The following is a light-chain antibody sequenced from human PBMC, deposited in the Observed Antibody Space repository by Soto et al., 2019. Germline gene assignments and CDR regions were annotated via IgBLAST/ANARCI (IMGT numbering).Light chain of an antibody. Sequence: SYELTQPPSVSVSPGQTANIPWSGDKLGDKYVCWYQHKSGQSPVLVIYQDSERPSGIPERFSGSNSGNTATLTISGTQAMDEADYSCQAWDSSTVVFGGGTKLTVL. CDR2: QDS. CDR1: KLGDKY. J-gene: IGLJ2*01. CDR3: QAWDSSTVV. V-gene: IGLV3-1*01.